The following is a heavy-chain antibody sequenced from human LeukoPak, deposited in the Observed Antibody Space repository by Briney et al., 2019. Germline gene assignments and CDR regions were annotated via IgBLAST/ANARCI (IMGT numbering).Heavy chain of an antibody. CDR1: GGSFSGYY. V-gene: IGHV4-34*01. CDR3: ARRVLWFGS. J-gene: IGHJ5*01. Sequence: SETLSLTCAVYGGSFSGYYWSWIRPPPGKGLEWIGEVNHSGSTNYNPSLKSRVTISVDTSKNQFSLKLSSVTAADTAVYYCARRVLWFGSWGQGTLVTVSS. D-gene: IGHD2/OR15-2a*01. CDR2: VNHSGST.